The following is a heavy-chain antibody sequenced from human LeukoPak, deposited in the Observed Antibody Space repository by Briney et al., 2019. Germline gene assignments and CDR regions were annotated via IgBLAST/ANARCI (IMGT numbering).Heavy chain of an antibody. CDR3: ARGSGGYYDSGRRYYYGMDV. CDR2: IYSGGST. D-gene: IGHD3-22*01. CDR1: GFTFGSYN. J-gene: IGHJ6*02. Sequence: GGSLRLSCAASGFTFGSYNMNWVRQAPGKGLEWVSVIYSGGSTYHADSVKGRFTISRDNSKNTLYLQMNSLRAEDTAVYYCARGSGGYYDSGRRYYYGMDVWGQGTTVTVSS. V-gene: IGHV3-66*01.